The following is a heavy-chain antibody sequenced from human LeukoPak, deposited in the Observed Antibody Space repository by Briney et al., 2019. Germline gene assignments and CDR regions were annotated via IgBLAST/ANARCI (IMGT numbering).Heavy chain of an antibody. V-gene: IGHV3-20*04. CDR1: GFTFDDYG. CDR3: ARDIVATEGFDY. J-gene: IGHJ4*02. CDR2: INWNGGST. D-gene: IGHD5-12*01. Sequence: GGSLRLSCAASGFTFDDYGMSWVRQAPGKGLEWVSGINWNGGSTGYADSVKGRFTISRDNAKNSLYLQMNSLRAKDTALYYCARDIVATEGFDYWGQGTLVTVSS.